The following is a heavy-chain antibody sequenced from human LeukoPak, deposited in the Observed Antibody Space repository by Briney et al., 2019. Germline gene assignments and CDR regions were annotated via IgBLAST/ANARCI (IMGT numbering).Heavy chain of an antibody. CDR1: GFTFSSYS. J-gene: IGHJ5*02. Sequence: GGSLRLSCAASGFTFSSYSRNWVRQAPGKGLEWVSSISSSSSYIYYADSVKGRFTISRDNAKNSLYLQMNSLRAEDTAVYYCESLTSGSYDWFDPWGQGTLVTVSS. CDR3: ESLTSGSYDWFDP. V-gene: IGHV3-21*01. D-gene: IGHD1-26*01. CDR2: ISSSSSYI.